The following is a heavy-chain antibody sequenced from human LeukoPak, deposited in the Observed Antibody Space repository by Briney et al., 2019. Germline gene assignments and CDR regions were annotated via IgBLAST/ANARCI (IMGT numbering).Heavy chain of an antibody. CDR2: ISAYNGNT. CDR3: ARDSFLNFGELLDY. V-gene: IGHV1-18*01. D-gene: IGHD3-10*01. Sequence: ASVKVSCKASGYTFTSYGISWVRQAPGRGLEWMGWISAYNGNTNYAQKLQGRVTMTTDTSTSTAYMELRSLRSDDTAVYYCARDSFLNFGELLDYWGQGTLVTVSS. J-gene: IGHJ4*02. CDR1: GYTFTSYG.